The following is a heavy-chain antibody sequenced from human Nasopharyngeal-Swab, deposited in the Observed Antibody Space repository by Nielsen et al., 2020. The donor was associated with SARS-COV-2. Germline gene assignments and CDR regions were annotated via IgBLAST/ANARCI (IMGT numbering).Heavy chain of an antibody. D-gene: IGHD3-9*01. V-gene: IGHV4-61*02. CDR2: IYTTRST. J-gene: IGHJ5*02. CDR1: GGSLRSGTYY. Sequence: SETLSPTCPLSGGSLRSGTYYWSWLPPPAGKGLEWIGRIYTTRSTNYNPSLKSRVTISVDTSKNQFSLKLSSVTAADTAVYYCARDYGLRYFDWLRGGFDPWGQGTLVTVSS. CDR3: ARDYGLRYFDWLRGGFDP.